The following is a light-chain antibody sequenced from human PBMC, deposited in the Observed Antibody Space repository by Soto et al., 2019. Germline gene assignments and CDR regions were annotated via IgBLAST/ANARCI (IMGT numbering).Light chain of an antibody. CDR2: EVT. CDR3: SSYAGSNYYVV. CDR1: SSDVGGYTY. J-gene: IGLJ2*01. Sequence: QSALTQPPSASGSPGQSVTISCTGTSSDVGGYTYVSWYQQHPGKVPKLMIYEVTRRPSGVPDRFSGSKSGNTASLTVSGRQAEDEADYYCSSYAGSNYYVVFGGGTKVTVL. V-gene: IGLV2-8*01.